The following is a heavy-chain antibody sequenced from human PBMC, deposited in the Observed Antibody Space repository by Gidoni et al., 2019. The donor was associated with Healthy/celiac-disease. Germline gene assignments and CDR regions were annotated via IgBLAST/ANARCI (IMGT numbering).Heavy chain of an antibody. CDR3: TSWAYYYGSGSYYPDY. J-gene: IGHJ4*02. V-gene: IGHV3-73*01. D-gene: IGHD3-10*01. CDR2: IRSKANSYAT. Sequence: EVQLVESGGGLVQPGGSLKLSCAASGFTFSGSAMHWVRQASGKGLEWVGRIRSKANSYATAYAASVKGRFTISRDDSKNTAYLQMNSLKTEDTAVYYCTSWAYYYGSGSYYPDYWGQGTLVTVSS. CDR1: GFTFSGSA.